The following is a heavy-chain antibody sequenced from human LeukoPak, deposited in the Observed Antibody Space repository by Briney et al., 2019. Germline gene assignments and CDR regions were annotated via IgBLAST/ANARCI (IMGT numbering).Heavy chain of an antibody. D-gene: IGHD6-19*01. CDR3: ARDSAQWLAPDYYGMDV. J-gene: IGHJ6*02. CDR1: GGSINSGSFY. V-gene: IGHV4-61*09. Sequence: SETLSLTCTVSGGSINSGSFYWNWIRQSAGKGLEWIGHVYTTGTTNCNPSLRSRVTISLDTSKNQFSLKLSSVTAADTAVYYCARDSAQWLAPDYYGMDVWGQGTTVTVSS. CDR2: VYTTGTT.